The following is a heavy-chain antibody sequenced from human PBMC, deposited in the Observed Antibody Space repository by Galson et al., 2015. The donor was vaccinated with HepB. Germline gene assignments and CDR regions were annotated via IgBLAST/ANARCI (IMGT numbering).Heavy chain of an antibody. Sequence: SLRLSCAASGFTFSSYAMHWVRQAPGKGLEYVSAISSNGGSTYYADSVKGRFTISRDNSKNTLYLQMSSLRAEDTAVYYCVKDFVLSGSYYVGYYFDYWGQGTLVTVSS. CDR3: VKDFVLSGSYYVGYYFDY. D-gene: IGHD1-26*01. V-gene: IGHV3-64D*06. J-gene: IGHJ4*02. CDR1: GFTFSSYA. CDR2: ISSNGGST.